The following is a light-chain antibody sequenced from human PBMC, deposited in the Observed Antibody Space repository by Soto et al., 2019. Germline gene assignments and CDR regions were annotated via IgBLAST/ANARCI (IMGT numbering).Light chain of an antibody. CDR2: GES. V-gene: IGKV3-15*01. J-gene: IGKJ1*01. CDR1: QSVSSN. CDR3: QQYNNWPPGT. Sequence: EIVMTQSPATLSVSPGERANLSCRASQSVSSNLAWYQQKPGQAPRLLIYGESTKATGIPARFSGSGSGTEFTLTISTMQTEYFTVYYCQQYNNWPPGTFGQRTKGEIK.